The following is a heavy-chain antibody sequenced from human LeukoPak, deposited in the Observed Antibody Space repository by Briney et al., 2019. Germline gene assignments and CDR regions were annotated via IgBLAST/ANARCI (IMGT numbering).Heavy chain of an antibody. CDR2: ISGDGGST. D-gene: IGHD2-2*01. Sequence: GGSLRLSCAASGFTFDDYAMHWVRQAPGKGLEWVSLISGDGGSTYYADSVKGRFTISRDDSKNSLYLQMNSLRTEDTALYYCAKDIGDVPYNWFDPWGQGTLVTVSS. CDR1: GFTFDDYA. CDR3: AKDIGDVPYNWFDP. J-gene: IGHJ5*02. V-gene: IGHV3-43*02.